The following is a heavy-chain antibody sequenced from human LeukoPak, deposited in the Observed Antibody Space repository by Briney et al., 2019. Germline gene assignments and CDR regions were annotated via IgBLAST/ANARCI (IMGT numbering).Heavy chain of an antibody. CDR1: GFTFSSYT. CDR3: ARDMYYGDYEIDY. Sequence: AGGSLRLSCAASGFTFSSYTMNWVRQAPGKGLEWVPYITSSSSTIYYADSVKGRFTISRDNAKNSLFLQMNSLRDEDTAVYYCARDMYYGDYEIDYWGQGTLVTVSS. J-gene: IGHJ4*02. D-gene: IGHD4-17*01. CDR2: ITSSSSTI. V-gene: IGHV3-48*02.